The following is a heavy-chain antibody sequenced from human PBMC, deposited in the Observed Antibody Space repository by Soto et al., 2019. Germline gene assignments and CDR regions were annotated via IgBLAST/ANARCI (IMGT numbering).Heavy chain of an antibody. D-gene: IGHD2-15*01. Sequence: GGSLRLSCAASGFTFSSYAMSWVRHAPGKGLEWVSAISGSGGSTYYADSVKGRFTISRDNSKNTLYLQMNSLRAEDTAVYYCAKDRLPVVVAATPLDYWGQGTLVTVSS. CDR1: GFTFSSYA. J-gene: IGHJ4*02. CDR3: AKDRLPVVVAATPLDY. V-gene: IGHV3-23*01. CDR2: ISGSGGST.